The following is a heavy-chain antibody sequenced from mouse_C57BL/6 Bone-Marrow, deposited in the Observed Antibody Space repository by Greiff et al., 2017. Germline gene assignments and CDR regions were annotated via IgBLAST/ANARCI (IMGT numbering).Heavy chain of an antibody. CDR1: EYEFPSHD. Sequence: EVKLVESGGGLVQPGESLKLSCESNEYEFPSHDMSWVRKTPEKRLELVAALNSDGGSTYYPDTMKRRFILARTNTKKTLYLQMSSLRSEDTALYYWSRQTADWYFYVWGTGTTVTVSA. D-gene: IGHD3-2*01. CDR3: SRQTADWYFYV. V-gene: IGHV5-2*03. CDR2: LNSDGGST. J-gene: IGHJ1*03.